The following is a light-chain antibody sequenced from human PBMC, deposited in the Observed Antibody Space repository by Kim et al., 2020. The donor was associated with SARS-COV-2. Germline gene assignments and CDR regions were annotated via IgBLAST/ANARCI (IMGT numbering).Light chain of an antibody. CDR3: QVWDSRSETQV. J-gene: IGLJ3*02. CDR1: NIRTRS. CDR2: YDS. Sequence: SYELTQPPSMSVAPGKTATITCEGDNIRTRSVHWYQHQPGQAPVVVIYYDSDRPSGIPERFSASNSGNTATLTISRVEAGDEADYYCQVWDSRSETQVFGGGTTLTVL. V-gene: IGLV3-21*01.